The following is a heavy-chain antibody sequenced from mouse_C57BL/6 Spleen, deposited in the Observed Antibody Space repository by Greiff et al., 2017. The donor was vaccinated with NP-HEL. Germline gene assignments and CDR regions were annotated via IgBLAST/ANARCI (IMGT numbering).Heavy chain of an antibody. CDR2: IDPSDSYT. J-gene: IGHJ1*03. D-gene: IGHD1-1*01. V-gene: IGHV1-50*01. Sequence: QVQLQQPGAELVKPGASVKLSCKASGYTFTSYWMQWVKQRPGQGLEWIGEIDPSDSYTNYNQKFKGKATLTVDTSSSTAYMQLSSLTSEDSAVYYCASTPYYGSGYWYFDVWGTGTTVTVSS. CDR1: GYTFTSYW. CDR3: ASTPYYGSGYWYFDV.